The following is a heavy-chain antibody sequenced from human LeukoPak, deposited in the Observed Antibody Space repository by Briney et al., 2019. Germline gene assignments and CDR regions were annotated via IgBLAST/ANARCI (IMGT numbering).Heavy chain of an antibody. CDR1: GFTVSSNY. Sequence: GGSLRLSCAASGFTVSSNYMSWVRQAPGKGLEWVSGIYSGGSSDYADSVKGRFTISRDNSKNTLYLQMNSLRAEDTAVYYCAIRSPMTRRFFDYWGQGTLVTVSS. CDR2: IYSGGSS. CDR3: AIRSPMTRRFFDY. J-gene: IGHJ4*02. V-gene: IGHV3-66*01. D-gene: IGHD3-22*01.